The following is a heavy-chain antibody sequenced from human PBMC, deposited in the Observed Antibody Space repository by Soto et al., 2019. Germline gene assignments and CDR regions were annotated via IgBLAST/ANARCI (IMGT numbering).Heavy chain of an antibody. V-gene: IGHV3-23*01. Sequence: VGSLRLSCAASGFTFSSYAMSWVRQAPGKGLGWVSAINGSGGSTYYADSVKGRFTISRDNSKNTLYLQMNSLRAEDTAVYYCAKAGYYYGMDVWGQGTTVTVSS. J-gene: IGHJ6*02. CDR1: GFTFSSYA. CDR3: AKAGYYYGMDV. CDR2: INGSGGST.